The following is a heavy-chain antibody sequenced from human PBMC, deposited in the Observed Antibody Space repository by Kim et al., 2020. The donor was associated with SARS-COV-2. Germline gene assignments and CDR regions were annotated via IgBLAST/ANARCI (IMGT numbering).Heavy chain of an antibody. CDR2: IRSKAYGGTT. D-gene: IGHD1-26*01. Sequence: GGSLRLSCTASGFTFGDYAMSWFRQAPGKGLEWVGFIRSKAYGGTTEYAASVKGRFTISRDDSKSIAYLQMNSLKTEDTAVYYCTRVRIVGATSPDAFDIWGQGTMVTVSS. CDR3: TRVRIVGATSPDAFDI. V-gene: IGHV3-49*03. CDR1: GFTFGDYA. J-gene: IGHJ3*02.